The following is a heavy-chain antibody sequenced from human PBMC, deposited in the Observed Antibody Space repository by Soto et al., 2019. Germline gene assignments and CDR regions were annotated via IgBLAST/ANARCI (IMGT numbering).Heavy chain of an antibody. J-gene: IGHJ6*02. Sequence: GGSLRLSCAAYGFTLSTYAMSWVRQAPGKGLEWVSVISGSGGNTFYAAAVKGRFTISRDNAKDTLYLEMNSLRVEDTAVYYCAKVGNYNANYYYGMDVWGQGTTVTVSS. CDR1: GFTLSTYA. V-gene: IGHV3-23*01. CDR3: AKVGNYNANYYYGMDV. CDR2: ISGSGGNT. D-gene: IGHD4-4*01.